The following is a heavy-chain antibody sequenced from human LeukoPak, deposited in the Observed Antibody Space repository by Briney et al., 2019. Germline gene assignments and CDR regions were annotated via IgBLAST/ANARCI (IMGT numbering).Heavy chain of an antibody. V-gene: IGHV1-18*01. CDR3: ARPNTDAAGYYFDY. CDR1: GYTFISYG. J-gene: IGHJ4*02. D-gene: IGHD6-13*01. CDR2: IDTYGGST. Sequence: GASVKVSCKASGYTFISYGVSWVRQAPGQGLEWMGWIDTYGGSTNYAQNLQGRVTVTTDTSTTTVYMGLRSLRFDDTAVYYCARPNTDAAGYYFDYWGQGTLVTVSS.